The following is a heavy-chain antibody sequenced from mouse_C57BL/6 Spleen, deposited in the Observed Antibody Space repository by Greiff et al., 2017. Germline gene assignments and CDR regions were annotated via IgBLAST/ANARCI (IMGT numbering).Heavy chain of an antibody. Sequence: QVQLQQSGAELVRPGASVTLSCKASGYTFTDYEMHWVKQTPVQGLEWIGAIDPETGGTAYNQKFKGKAILTADKSSSTAYMELRSLTSEDSAVYYWSRSTTKVAPVYAMAYWGQGTSVTVSA. V-gene: IGHV1-15*01. CDR3: SRSTTKVAPVYAMAY. CDR1: GYTFTDYE. D-gene: IGHD1-1*01. J-gene: IGHJ4*01. CDR2: IDPETGGT.